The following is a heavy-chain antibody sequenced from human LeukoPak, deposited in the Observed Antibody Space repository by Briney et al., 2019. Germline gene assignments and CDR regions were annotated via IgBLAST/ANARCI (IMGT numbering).Heavy chain of an antibody. D-gene: IGHD4-17*01. CDR1: GFTFSSYG. CDR3: TRGGFDYGDYGGDY. V-gene: IGHV3-49*04. CDR2: IRSKAYGGTT. J-gene: IGHJ4*02. Sequence: PGGSLRLSCAASGFTFSSYGMHWVRQAPGKGLEWVGFIRSKAYGGTTEYAASVKGRFTISRDDSKSIAYLQMNSLKTEDTAVYYCTRGGFDYGDYGGDYWGQGTLVTVSS.